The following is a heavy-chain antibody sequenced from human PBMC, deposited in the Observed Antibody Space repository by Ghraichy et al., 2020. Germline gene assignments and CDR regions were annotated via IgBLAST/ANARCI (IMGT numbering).Heavy chain of an antibody. CDR1: GGSFSGYY. Sequence: SETLSLTCAVYGGSFSGYYWSWIRQPPGKGLEWIGEINHSGSTNYNPSLKSRVTISVDTSKNQFSLKLSSVTAADTAVYYCARGERTLSSSWATFDYWGQGTLVTVSS. D-gene: IGHD6-13*01. CDR3: ARGERTLSSSWATFDY. J-gene: IGHJ4*02. V-gene: IGHV4-34*01. CDR2: INHSGST.